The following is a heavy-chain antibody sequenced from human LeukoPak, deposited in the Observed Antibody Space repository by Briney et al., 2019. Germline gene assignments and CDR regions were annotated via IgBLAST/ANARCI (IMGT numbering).Heavy chain of an antibody. V-gene: IGHV4-39*01. D-gene: IGHD6-19*01. CDR3: ARHPYSSGWYGDY. J-gene: IGHJ4*02. CDR1: GGSINSNSYY. CDR2: IYYTGNT. Sequence: SETLSLTCTVSGGSINSNSYYWAWVRQPPGKGLEWIGSIYYTGNTYYNPSLESRITISVDTSKNQFSLKLSSVTAADTAVYYCARHPYSSGWYGDYWGQGTLVTVSS.